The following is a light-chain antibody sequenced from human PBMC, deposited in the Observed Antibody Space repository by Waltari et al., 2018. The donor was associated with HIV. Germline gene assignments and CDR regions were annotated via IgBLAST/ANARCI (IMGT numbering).Light chain of an antibody. Sequence: EIVMTQSPATLSVSPGERATLSCRASQSVSNNLAWYQQKPGQAPRLLIYGASTRATGIPARFSGSGSGTEFTLTISSLQAEDVAVYYCQQYYSLPLTFGPGTKVDIK. CDR2: GAS. J-gene: IGKJ3*01. V-gene: IGKV3-15*01. CDR1: QSVSNN. CDR3: QQYYSLPLT.